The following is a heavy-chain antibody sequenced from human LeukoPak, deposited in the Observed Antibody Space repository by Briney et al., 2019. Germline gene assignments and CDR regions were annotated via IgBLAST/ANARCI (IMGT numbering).Heavy chain of an antibody. D-gene: IGHD3-16*01. CDR1: GFRVSDSY. CDR3: ARAAARSLGDAFDI. V-gene: IGHV3-11*01. CDR2: ITGSGAI. Sequence: GGSLRLSCAASGFRVSDSYVSWIRQAPGKGLEFVSYITGSGAIHYAESVKGRFTVSRGNAKNSLSLQMNSLRAENTALYCCARAAARSLGDAFDIWGQGTLVTVSS. J-gene: IGHJ3*02.